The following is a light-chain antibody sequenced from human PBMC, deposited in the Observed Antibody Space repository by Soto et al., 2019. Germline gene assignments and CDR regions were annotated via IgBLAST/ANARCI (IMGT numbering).Light chain of an antibody. CDR2: GAS. J-gene: IGKJ1*01. Sequence: EIVVTQFPATLSVYPWERATLSCMASQSVSSNLAWYQQKPGQAPRLLIYGASTRATGIPARFSGSGSGTEFTLTISSLQSEDFAVYYCQQYNNWPTWTFGQGTKVDIK. CDR1: QSVSSN. V-gene: IGKV3-15*01. CDR3: QQYNNWPTWT.